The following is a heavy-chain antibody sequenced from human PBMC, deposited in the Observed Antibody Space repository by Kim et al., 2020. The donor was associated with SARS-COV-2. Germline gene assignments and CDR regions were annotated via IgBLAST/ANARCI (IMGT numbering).Heavy chain of an antibody. D-gene: IGHD3-3*01. CDR2: RT. J-gene: IGHJ4*02. Sequence: RTYYAESVKGRFTISRDNSKNTLYLQMNSLGTEDTAVYYCARDFSYRQCDYWGQGTLVTVSS. V-gene: IGHV3-53*01. CDR3: ARDFSYRQCDY.